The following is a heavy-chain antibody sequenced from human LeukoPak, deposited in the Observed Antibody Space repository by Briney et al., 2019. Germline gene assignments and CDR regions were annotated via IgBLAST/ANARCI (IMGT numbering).Heavy chain of an antibody. D-gene: IGHD3-10*01. Sequence: SETLSLTCTVSGGSISSYYWSWIRQPPGKGQEWIGYIYYSGSTDYNPSLKSRVTISVDTSKNQFSLKLSSVTAADTAVYYCARARSFYGSGSYRPYYYGMDVWGQGTTVTVSS. CDR1: GGSISSYY. V-gene: IGHV4-59*01. CDR2: IYYSGST. CDR3: ARARSFYGSGSYRPYYYGMDV. J-gene: IGHJ6*02.